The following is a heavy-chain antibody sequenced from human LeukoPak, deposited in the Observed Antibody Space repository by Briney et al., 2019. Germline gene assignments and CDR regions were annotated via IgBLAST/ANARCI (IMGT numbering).Heavy chain of an antibody. Sequence: GGSLRLSCAASGFTFSSYAMHWVRQAPGEGLEWVAVISYDGSNKYYADSVKGRITISRDNSKNTLFLQMNSLRAGDTAVYYCARAPRLRAPLDYWGQGTLVTVSS. CDR2: ISYDGSNK. CDR1: GFTFSSYA. V-gene: IGHV3-30-3*01. J-gene: IGHJ4*02. CDR3: ARAPRLRAPLDY.